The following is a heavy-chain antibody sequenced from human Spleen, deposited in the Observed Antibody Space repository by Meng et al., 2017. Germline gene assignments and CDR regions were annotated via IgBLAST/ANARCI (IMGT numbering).Heavy chain of an antibody. CDR3: AHVPYDYDSSGYYSVAMYYFDY. V-gene: IGHV2-5*01. J-gene: IGHJ4*02. CDR2: IYWNDDK. CDR1: GFSLSSSGVA. D-gene: IGHD3-22*01. Sequence: SGPTLVKPTQTLTLTCTFSGFSLSSSGVAVGWIRQPPGEALEWLAPIYWNDDKHYNPSLKRRLTITKDTSRNQVVLTMTNMDPGDTTTYFCAHVPYDYDSSGYYSVAMYYFDYWGQGALVTVSS.